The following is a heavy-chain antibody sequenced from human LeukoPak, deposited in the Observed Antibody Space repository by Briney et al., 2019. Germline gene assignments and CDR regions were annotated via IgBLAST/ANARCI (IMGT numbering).Heavy chain of an antibody. CDR2: INHSGST. V-gene: IGHV4-34*01. CDR1: GGSFSGYY. Sequence: SETLSLTCAVHGGSFSGYYWSWIRQPPGKGLEWIGEINHSGSTNYNPSLKSRVTISVDTSKNQFSLKLSSVTAADTAVYYCASLRYDSSSSGPGLGHDYWGQGTLVTVSS. CDR3: ASLRYDSSSSGPGLGHDY. J-gene: IGHJ4*02. D-gene: IGHD6-6*01.